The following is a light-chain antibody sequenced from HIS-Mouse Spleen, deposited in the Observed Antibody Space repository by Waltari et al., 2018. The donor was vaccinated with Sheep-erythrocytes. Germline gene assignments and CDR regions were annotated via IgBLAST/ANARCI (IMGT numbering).Light chain of an antibody. Sequence: EIVLTQSPATLSLSPGERATLSCRASQSVSSYLAWYQQKPGQAPRLLIYDASNRATGIPARFSGSGSGTDFTLTISSLEPEDFAVYYWQQRSNWLTFGGGTK. V-gene: IGKV3-11*01. J-gene: IGKJ4*01. CDR3: QQRSNWLT. CDR2: DAS. CDR1: QSVSSY.